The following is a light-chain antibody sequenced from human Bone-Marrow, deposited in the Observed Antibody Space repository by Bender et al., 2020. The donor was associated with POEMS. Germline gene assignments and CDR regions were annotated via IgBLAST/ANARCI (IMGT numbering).Light chain of an antibody. Sequence: SYDLTQPPSVSVSPGQTARITFSGFKLGDKSSSWYRQMPGQPPTLLIFQDTKRPSGISARFSASNSGNTATLTITGTQPLDEADYICQAWDSNIVVFGGGTKLTVL. V-gene: IGLV3-1*01. J-gene: IGLJ2*01. CDR1: KLGDKS. CDR2: QDT. CDR3: QAWDSNIVV.